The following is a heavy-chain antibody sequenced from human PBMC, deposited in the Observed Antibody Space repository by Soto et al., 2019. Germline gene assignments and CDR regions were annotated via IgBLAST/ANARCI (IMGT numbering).Heavy chain of an antibody. Sequence: GGSLRLACAASGFTFSNYAMHWVRQAPGKGLEWVAVISYDGSNKYYADSVKGRFTISRDNSKNTLYLQMNSLRAEDTAVYYCARDPPPAAVRTCPADRGQRTLDTVSS. CDR2: ISYDGSNK. J-gene: IGHJ4*02. CDR1: GFTFSNYA. D-gene: IGHD3-10*01. V-gene: IGHV3-30-3*01. CDR3: ARDPPPAAVRTCPAD.